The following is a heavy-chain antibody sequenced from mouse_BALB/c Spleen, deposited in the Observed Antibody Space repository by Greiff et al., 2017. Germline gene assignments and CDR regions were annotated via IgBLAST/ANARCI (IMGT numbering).Heavy chain of an antibody. J-gene: IGHJ3*01. Sequence: QVQLKQSGAELVRPGSSVKISCKASGYAFSSYWMNWVKQRPGQGLEWIGQIYPGDGDTNYNGKFKGKATLTADKSSSTAYMQLSSLTSEDSAVYFCARCYYKGAWFAYWGQGTLVTVSA. CDR1: GYAFSSYW. V-gene: IGHV1-80*01. CDR2: IYPGDGDT. CDR3: ARCYYKGAWFAY. D-gene: IGHD2-12*01.